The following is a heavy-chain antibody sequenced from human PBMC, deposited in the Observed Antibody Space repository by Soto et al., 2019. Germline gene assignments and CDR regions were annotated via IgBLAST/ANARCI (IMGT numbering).Heavy chain of an antibody. CDR1: GFTFSSYG. CDR2: ISYDGSNK. CDR3: PKDPFPYSSGHRSIDY. V-gene: IGHV3-30*18. D-gene: IGHD6-19*01. Sequence: GGSLRLSCAASGFTFSSYGMHRVRQAPGKGLEWVAVISYDGSNKYYADSVKGRFTISRDNSKNTLYLQMNSLRAEDTAVYYCPKDPFPYSSGHRSIDYWGQGTLVTVSS. J-gene: IGHJ4*02.